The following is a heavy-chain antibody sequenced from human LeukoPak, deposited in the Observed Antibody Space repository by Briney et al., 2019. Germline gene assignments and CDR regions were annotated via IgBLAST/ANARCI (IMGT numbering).Heavy chain of an antibody. V-gene: IGHV3-64D*06. CDR3: VKGHYYGSGTPTFDY. J-gene: IGHJ4*02. Sequence: GGSLRLSCSASGFTFSSYAMHWVRQAPGKGLEYVSAISSNGGSTYYADSVKGRFTISRDNSKNTLYLQMSSLRAEDTAVYYCVKGHYYGSGTPTFDYWGQGTLATVSS. D-gene: IGHD3-10*01. CDR2: ISSNGGST. CDR1: GFTFSSYA.